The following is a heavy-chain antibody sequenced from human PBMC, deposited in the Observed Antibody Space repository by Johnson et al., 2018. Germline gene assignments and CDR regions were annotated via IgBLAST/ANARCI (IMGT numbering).Heavy chain of an antibody. CDR2: IYYSGST. V-gene: IGHV4-59*01. J-gene: IGHJ3*02. CDR1: GGSISSYY. CDR3: ASSGSISWYGEYAFDI. Sequence: VQLVESGPGLVKPSETLSLTCTVSGGSISSYYWSWIRQPPGKGLEWIGYIYYSGSTNYSPSLKSRVPISVDTSKNQFSLKLSPVTAADTAVYYCASSGSISWYGEYAFDIWGQGTMVTVSS. D-gene: IGHD6-13*01.